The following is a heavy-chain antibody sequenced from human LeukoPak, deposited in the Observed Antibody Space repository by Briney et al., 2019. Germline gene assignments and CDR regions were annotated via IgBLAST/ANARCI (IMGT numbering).Heavy chain of an antibody. CDR1: GYTFTNYY. CDR3: ARDLYSSGWYDEPFYYYYMDV. CDR2: INPSGGST. D-gene: IGHD6-19*01. J-gene: IGHJ6*03. V-gene: IGHV1-46*01. Sequence: EASVKVSCKASGYTFTNYYMHWVRQAPGQGLEWMGIINPSGGSTSYTQKFQGRVTMTRDTSTSTVYMELSSLRSEDTAVYYCARDLYSSGWYDEPFYYYYMDVWGKGTTVTVSS.